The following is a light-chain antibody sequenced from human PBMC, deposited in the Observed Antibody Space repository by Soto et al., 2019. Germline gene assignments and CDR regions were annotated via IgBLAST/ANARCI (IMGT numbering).Light chain of an antibody. CDR2: SNN. V-gene: IGLV1-44*01. CDR1: SSNIGSNT. J-gene: IGLJ1*01. Sequence: QSVLTQPPSASGTPGQRVTISCSGSSSNIGSNTQNWYQQLPGTAPKLLIDSNNQRPSGVPDRFSGSKSGTSASLAISGLQAADEADYYCSLYTSENTYVFGTGTKLTVL. CDR3: SLYTSENTYV.